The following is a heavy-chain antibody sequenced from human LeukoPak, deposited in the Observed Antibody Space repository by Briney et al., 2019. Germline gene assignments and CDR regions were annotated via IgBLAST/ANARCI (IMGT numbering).Heavy chain of an antibody. J-gene: IGHJ4*02. CDR2: IYYSGST. Sequence: SETLSLTCTVSGGSISSSSYFWGWIRQPPGKGLEWIGSIYYSGSTYYNPSLKSRVTISVDTSKNQFSLKLSSVTAADTAVYYCARHGGYYYDSSGYCLRYWGQGTLVTVSS. D-gene: IGHD3-22*01. CDR3: ARHGGYYYDSSGYCLRY. CDR1: GGSISSSSYF. V-gene: IGHV4-39*01.